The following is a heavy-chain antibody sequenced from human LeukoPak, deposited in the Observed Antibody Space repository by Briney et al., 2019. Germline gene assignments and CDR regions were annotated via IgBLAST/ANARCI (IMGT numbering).Heavy chain of an antibody. CDR3: ASLSSSGWYGEQFDY. D-gene: IGHD6-19*01. CDR1: GFTFSSYS. J-gene: IGHJ4*02. V-gene: IGHV3-21*01. CDR2: ISSSSSYI. Sequence: GGSLRLSCAASGFTFSSYSINWVRQAPGKGLEWVSSISSSSSYIYYADSVKGRFTISRDNAKNSLYLQMNSLRAEDTAVYYCASLSSSGWYGEQFDYWGQGTLVTVSS.